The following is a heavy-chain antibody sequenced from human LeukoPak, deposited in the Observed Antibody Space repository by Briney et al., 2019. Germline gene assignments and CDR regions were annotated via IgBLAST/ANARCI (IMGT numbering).Heavy chain of an antibody. CDR1: GSTFSSYG. Sequence: GGSLRLSCAASGSTFSSYGMHWVRQAPGKGLEWVAFIRYDGTNIYYADSVKGRFTISRDNSKNTLYLQMNSLRAEDTAVYYCAKPLGYYGSGSYYNSDFDYWGQGTLVTVSS. J-gene: IGHJ4*02. CDR3: AKPLGYYGSGSYYNSDFDY. CDR2: IRYDGTNI. D-gene: IGHD3-10*01. V-gene: IGHV3-30*02.